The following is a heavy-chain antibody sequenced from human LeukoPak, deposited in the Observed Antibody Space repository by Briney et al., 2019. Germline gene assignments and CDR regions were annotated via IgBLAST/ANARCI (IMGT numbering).Heavy chain of an antibody. CDR3: ARDFGLSSSDAFDI. CDR2: ISSSGSTI. J-gene: IGHJ3*02. V-gene: IGHV3-48*03. CDR1: GFTFSSYE. Sequence: GGSLRLSCAASGFTFSSYEMNWVRRAPGKGLEWVSYISSSGSTIYYADSVKGRFTISRDNAKNSLYLQMNSLRAEDTAVYYCARDFGLSSSDAFDIWGQGTMVTVSS. D-gene: IGHD6-6*01.